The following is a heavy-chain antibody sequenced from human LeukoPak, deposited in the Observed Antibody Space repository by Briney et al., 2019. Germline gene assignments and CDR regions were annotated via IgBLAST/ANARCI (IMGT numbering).Heavy chain of an antibody. CDR3: AREGGYGDYDY. CDR2: IYSGGST. CDR1: GFTFSSYA. Sequence: GGSLRLSCAASGFTFSSYAMSWVRQAPGKGLEWVSAIYSGGSTYYADSVKGRFTISRDNSKNTLYLQVNSLRAEDTAVYYCAREGGYGDYDYWGQGTLVTVSS. V-gene: IGHV3-53*01. J-gene: IGHJ4*02. D-gene: IGHD4-17*01.